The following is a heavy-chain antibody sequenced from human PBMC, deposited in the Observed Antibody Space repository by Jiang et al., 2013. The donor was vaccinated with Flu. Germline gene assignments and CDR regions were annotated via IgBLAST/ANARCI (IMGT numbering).Heavy chain of an antibody. J-gene: IGHJ6*02. V-gene: IGHV3-30*02. CDR2: IRYDGSNK. CDR1: GFTFSSYG. CDR3: AKESGSSSGWYVGYYYYGMDV. D-gene: IGHD6-19*01. Sequence: VQLLESGGGVVQPGGSLRLSCAASGFTFSSYGMHWVRQAPGKGLEWVAFIRYDGSNKYYADSMKGRFTISRDNSKNTLYLQMNSLRAEDTAVYYCAKESGSSSGWYVGYYYYGMDVWGQGTTVTV.